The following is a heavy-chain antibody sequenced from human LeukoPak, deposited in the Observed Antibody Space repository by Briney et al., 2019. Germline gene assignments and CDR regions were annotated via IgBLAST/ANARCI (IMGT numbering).Heavy chain of an antibody. V-gene: IGHV4-4*07. J-gene: IGHJ3*02. D-gene: IGHD6-13*01. Sequence: SETLSLTCTVSGGSISSYYWSWIRQPAGKGLEWIGRIYTSGSTNYNPSLKSRVTMSVDTSKNQFSLKLSSVTAADTAVYYCARVVEYSSSWYSMDAFDIWGQGTMVTVSS. CDR3: ARVVEYSSSWYSMDAFDI. CDR1: GGSISSYY. CDR2: IYTSGST.